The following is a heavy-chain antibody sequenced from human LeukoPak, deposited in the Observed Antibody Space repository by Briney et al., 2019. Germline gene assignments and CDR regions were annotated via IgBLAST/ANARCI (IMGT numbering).Heavy chain of an antibody. D-gene: IGHD5-12*01. Sequence: PGGSLRLSCVVSGFTFSSYAMSWVRQAPGKGLEWVSAISGSGGSTYYADSVKGRFTISRDNSKNTLYLQMNSLRAEDTAVYYCAKVREVATITSFDYWGQGTLVTVSS. V-gene: IGHV3-23*01. CDR1: GFTFSSYA. J-gene: IGHJ4*02. CDR3: AKVREVATITSFDY. CDR2: ISGSGGST.